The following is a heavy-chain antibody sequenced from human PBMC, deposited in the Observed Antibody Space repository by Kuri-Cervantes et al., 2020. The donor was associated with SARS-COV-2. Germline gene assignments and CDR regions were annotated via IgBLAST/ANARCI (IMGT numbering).Heavy chain of an antibody. CDR1: GYTFTSYG. J-gene: IGHJ3*02. CDR3: ARSRKTLSGYRYGPPDPFDI. Sequence: ASVKVSCKASGYTFTSYGISWVRQAPGQGLEWMGWISAYNGNTNYAQKLQGRVSITSDTSTSTVYMETSSLKSEDTAVYYCARSRKTLSGYRYGPPDPFDIWGQGTEVTVSS. CDR2: ISAYNGNT. V-gene: IGHV1-18*01. D-gene: IGHD3-3*01.